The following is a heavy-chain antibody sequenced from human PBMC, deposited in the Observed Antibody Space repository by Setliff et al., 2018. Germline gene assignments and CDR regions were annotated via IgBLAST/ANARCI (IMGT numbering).Heavy chain of an antibody. D-gene: IGHD2-15*01. J-gene: IGHJ6*03. CDR1: GGSISSYW. V-gene: IGHV4-59*04. CDR2: IYHSGST. Sequence: SETLSLTCTVSGGSISSYWWSWIRQPPGKGLEWIGSIYHSGSTYYNPSLKSRVTISVDTSKNQFSLKLNSVTAEDRAVYYCARIRLCGGRVICPPGRYVDVWGKGTTVTVSS. CDR3: ARIRLCGGRVICPPGRYVDV.